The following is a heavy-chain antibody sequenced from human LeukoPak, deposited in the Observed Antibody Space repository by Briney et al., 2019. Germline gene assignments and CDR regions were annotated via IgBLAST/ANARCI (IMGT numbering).Heavy chain of an antibody. CDR2: ISSSSSYI. CDR3: AREESSSSGYYFDY. D-gene: IGHD6-6*01. CDR1: GFTFSSYS. J-gene: IGHJ4*02. Sequence: GGSLRLSCAASGFTFSSYSMNWVRQAPGKGLEWVSSISSSSSYIYYADSVKGRFTISRDNAKNSLYLQMNSLGPEDTAVYYCAREESSSSGYYFDYWGQGTLVTVSS. V-gene: IGHV3-21*01.